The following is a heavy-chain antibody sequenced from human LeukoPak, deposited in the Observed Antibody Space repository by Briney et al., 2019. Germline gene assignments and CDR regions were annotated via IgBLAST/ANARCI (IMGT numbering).Heavy chain of an antibody. D-gene: IGHD6-13*01. CDR1: GYTFTSYG. V-gene: IGHV1-18*01. Sequence: ASVKVSCKASGYTFTSYGISWVRQGHGQGLEWVGWISAYNGSTKNAQKLQGRVTMTTDTSTSTAYMELRSLRSDDTAVYYCARTCRTWYGGVCDYWGQGTLVTVSS. J-gene: IGHJ4*02. CDR2: ISAYNGST. CDR3: ARTCRTWYGGVCDY.